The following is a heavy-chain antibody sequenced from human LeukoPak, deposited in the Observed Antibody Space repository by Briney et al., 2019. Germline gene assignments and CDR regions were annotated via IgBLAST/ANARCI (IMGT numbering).Heavy chain of an antibody. D-gene: IGHD5-18*01. CDR2: IIPIFGTA. CDR3: ASADTASKGMDV. J-gene: IGHJ6*02. V-gene: IGHV1-69*13. CDR1: GGTFISYA. Sequence: ASVKVSCKASGGTFISYAISWVRQAPGQGLEWMGGIIPIFGTANYAQKFQGRVTITADESTSTAYMELSSLRSEDTAVYYCASADTASKGMDVWGQGTTVTVSS.